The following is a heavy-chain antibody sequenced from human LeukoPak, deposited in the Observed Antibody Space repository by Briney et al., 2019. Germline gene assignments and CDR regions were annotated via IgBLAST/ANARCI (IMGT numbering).Heavy chain of an antibody. Sequence: GASLKVSCKASGYTFTSYHIHWVRQAPGQGLEWMGIINPSGGSTAYTQKFQGRVTMTRDTSTSTVYMELSNLRSGDTAVYYCAREGNWYDYWGQGTLVTVSS. CDR3: AREGNWYDY. CDR2: INPSGGST. J-gene: IGHJ5*01. CDR1: GYTFTSYH. V-gene: IGHV1-46*01.